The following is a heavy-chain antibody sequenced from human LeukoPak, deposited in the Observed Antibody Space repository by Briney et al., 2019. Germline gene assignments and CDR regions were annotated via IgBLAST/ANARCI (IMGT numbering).Heavy chain of an antibody. CDR3: ARLGRYADY. CDR1: GFTFRRYW. Sequence: GGSLRLSCAASGFTFRRYWMHWVRQAPGKGLEWVSHIRGSGGSSYHVDSVKGRFTISRDNSKNTLYLQMNSLRAEDTAVYYCARLGRYADYWGQGTLVTVSS. V-gene: IGHV3-23*01. CDR2: IRGSGGSS. D-gene: IGHD3-16*01. J-gene: IGHJ4*02.